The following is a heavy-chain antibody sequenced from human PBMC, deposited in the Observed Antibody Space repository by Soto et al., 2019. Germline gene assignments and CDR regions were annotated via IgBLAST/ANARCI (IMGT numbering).Heavy chain of an antibody. CDR1: GGSVSSGSYY. J-gene: IGHJ6*02. CDR3: ARDLAPRITMIVDYYYYYYGMDV. Sequence: KASETLSLTCTVSGGSVSSGSYYWSWIRQPPGKGLEWIGYIYYSGSTYYNPSLKSRVTISVDASKNQFSLKLSSVTAADTAVYYCARDLAPRITMIVDYYYYYYGMDVWGQGTTVTVSS. CDR2: IYYSGST. V-gene: IGHV4-61*01. D-gene: IGHD3-22*01.